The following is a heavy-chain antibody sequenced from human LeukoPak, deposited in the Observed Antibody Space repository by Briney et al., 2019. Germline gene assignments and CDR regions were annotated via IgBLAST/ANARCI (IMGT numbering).Heavy chain of an antibody. D-gene: IGHD6-13*01. J-gene: IGHJ4*02. CDR1: GFTVSSNY. Sequence: GGSLRLSCAASGFTVSSNYMSWVRQAPGKGLEWVSVIYSGGSTYYADSVKGRFTISRENAKNSLDLQMNSLRAGDTAVYYCARSPSYSSSWYALDSWGQGTLVTVSS. CDR2: IYSGGST. CDR3: ARSPSYSSSWYALDS. V-gene: IGHV3-53*01.